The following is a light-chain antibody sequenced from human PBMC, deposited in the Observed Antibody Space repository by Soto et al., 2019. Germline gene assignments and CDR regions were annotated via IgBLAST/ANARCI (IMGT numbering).Light chain of an antibody. V-gene: IGLV2-8*01. J-gene: IGLJ1*01. CDR1: SSDVGGYNY. Sequence: QSVLTQPPSASGSPGQSVTISCTGSSSDVGGYNYVSWYQQHPGKAPKLMIYEVSKRPSGVPDRFSGSKSGNTASLTVSGLQAEDEADYYCTSYAGSNTYVSGTGTKLTVL. CDR3: TSYAGSNTYV. CDR2: EVS.